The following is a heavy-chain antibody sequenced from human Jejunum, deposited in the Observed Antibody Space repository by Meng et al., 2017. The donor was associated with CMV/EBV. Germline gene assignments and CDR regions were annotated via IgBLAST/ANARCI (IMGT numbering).Heavy chain of an antibody. CDR2: LNSRRDT. D-gene: IGHD3-3*02. CDR3: VKYYHPSGPLSGP. Sequence: VSCVPLASLVSLGPWIRQPPGGGLGWIGTLNSRRDTYYTPSVKSRVTISVDRSKNVFSLSLNSVTATDTAVYYCVKYYHPSGPLSGPWGQGTLVTVSS. V-gene: IGHV4-39*02. CDR1: CVPLASLVSL. J-gene: IGHJ5*02.